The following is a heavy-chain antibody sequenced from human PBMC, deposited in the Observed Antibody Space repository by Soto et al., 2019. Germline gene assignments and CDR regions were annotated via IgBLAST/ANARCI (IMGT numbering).Heavy chain of an antibody. CDR3: ASSGLGERGFVY. D-gene: IGHD6-19*01. Sequence: QVQLVESGGGVVQPGRSLRLSCAASGFTFSSYGMHWVRQAPGKGLEWVAVISYDGSNKYYADSVKGRFTISRDNGKNSLYLQMNSLRAEDTAVYYCASSGLGERGFVYWGQGTLVTDSS. CDR2: ISYDGSNK. V-gene: IGHV3-30*03. J-gene: IGHJ4*01. CDR1: GFTFSSYG.